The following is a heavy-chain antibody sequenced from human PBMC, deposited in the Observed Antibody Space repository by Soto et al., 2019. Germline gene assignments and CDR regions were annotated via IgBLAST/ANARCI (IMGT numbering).Heavy chain of an antibody. V-gene: IGHV3-23*01. CDR2: LSDSVGTT. CDR1: GFSFGTYT. J-gene: IGHJ4*02. D-gene: IGHD3-3*02. Sequence: GGSLRLSCAVSGFSFGTYTVNWVRQAPGTGLEWVSGLSDSVGTTHYAYSVKGRFTISRDKSKNTLYLQMNNLRAEDTAVYYCAKHLIGGRLQSPFDLWGQGTQVTVSS. CDR3: AKHLIGGRLQSPFDL.